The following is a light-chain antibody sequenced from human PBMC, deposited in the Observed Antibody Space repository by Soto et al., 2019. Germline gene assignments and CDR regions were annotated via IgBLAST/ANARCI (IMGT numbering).Light chain of an antibody. CDR2: AAS. J-gene: IGKJ5*01. Sequence: ILLTQSPSSLSASVGDRVTITCRASQGVDSSLAWYQQRPGKAPKLLIYAASNLQSGVPSRFSGSGSGTDFTLTISSLQPEDFATYYCQQLHDYPITFGQGTRLEI. CDR1: QGVDSS. V-gene: IGKV1-9*01. CDR3: QQLHDYPIT.